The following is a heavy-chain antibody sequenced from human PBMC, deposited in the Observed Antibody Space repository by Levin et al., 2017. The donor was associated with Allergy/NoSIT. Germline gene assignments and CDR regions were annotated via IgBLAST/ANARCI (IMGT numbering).Heavy chain of an antibody. CDR2: INHSGNT. D-gene: IGHD2-15*01. CDR1: GGSFSGYY. J-gene: IGHJ6*03. V-gene: IGHV4-34*01. CDR3: ARGHRDMWSPSYYYYYMDV. Sequence: GSLRLSCAVYGGSFSGYYWSWIRQPPGKGLEWIGEINHSGNTNYNPSLKSRVTISVDTSKNQFSLNLISVTAADTAVYFCARGHRDMWSPSYYYYYMDVWGKGTTVTVSS.